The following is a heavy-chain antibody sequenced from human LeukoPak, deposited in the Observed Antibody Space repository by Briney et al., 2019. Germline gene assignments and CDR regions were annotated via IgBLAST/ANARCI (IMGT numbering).Heavy chain of an antibody. Sequence: ASVKVSCKASGYTFTSYGISWVRQTPGQGLEWMGWISAYNGNTNYAQKLQGRVTMTTDTSTSTAYMELRSLRSDDTAVYYCARSGSYYYHLGYYYYYGMDVWGQGTTVTVSS. D-gene: IGHD1-26*01. CDR3: ARSGSYYYHLGYYYYYGMDV. V-gene: IGHV1-18*01. CDR2: ISAYNGNT. CDR1: GYTFTSYG. J-gene: IGHJ6*02.